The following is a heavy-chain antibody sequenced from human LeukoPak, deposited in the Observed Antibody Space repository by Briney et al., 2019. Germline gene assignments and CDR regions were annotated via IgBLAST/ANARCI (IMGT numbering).Heavy chain of an antibody. CDR2: LKEDGSQK. CDR1: GFTFSSDW. D-gene: IGHD2-2*01. Sequence: PGGSLRLSCAASGFTFSSDWMTWVRQAPGKGLEWVGNLKEDGSQKYYVDSVKGRFTISRDNAKNSLYLQMNSLRVEETAVYYCASYCSSTSCYSFDYWGQGTLVTVSS. CDR3: ASYCSSTSCYSFDY. V-gene: IGHV3-7*01. J-gene: IGHJ4*02.